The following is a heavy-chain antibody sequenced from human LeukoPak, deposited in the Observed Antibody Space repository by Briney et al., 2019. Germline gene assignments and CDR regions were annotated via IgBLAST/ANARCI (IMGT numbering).Heavy chain of an antibody. J-gene: IGHJ4*02. CDR2: INSDGSST. V-gene: IGHV3-74*01. D-gene: IGHD5-18*01. CDR3: TRVKVEYSYGIDY. Sequence: GGSLTLSCAASGFTFSTYWMHWVRHPRGKGLVWVSRINSDGSSTNYADSVKGRFTISRDNAKNTLYLQMNSLRAEDTAVYYCTRVKVEYSYGIDYWGQGTLVTVS. CDR1: GFTFSTYW.